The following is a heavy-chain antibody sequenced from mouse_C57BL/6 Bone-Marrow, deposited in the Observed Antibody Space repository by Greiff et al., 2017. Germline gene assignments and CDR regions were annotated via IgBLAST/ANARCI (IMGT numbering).Heavy chain of an antibody. CDR3: TRIAY. V-gene: IGHV14-4*01. CDR1: GFNIKDDY. CDR2: IDPENGDP. J-gene: IGHJ3*01. Sequence: EVKLQQSGAELVRPGASVKLSCTASGFNIKDDYMHWVKQRPEQGLEWIGWIDPENGDPEYASKFQGKATITVDTSSNTAYLQLSSLTSEDTAVYYCTRIAYWGQGTLVTVSA.